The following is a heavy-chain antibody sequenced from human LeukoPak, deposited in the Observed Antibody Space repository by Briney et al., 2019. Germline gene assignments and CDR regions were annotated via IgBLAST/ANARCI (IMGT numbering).Heavy chain of an antibody. D-gene: IGHD2-2*01. V-gene: IGHV3-21*01. CDR2: ISSSSSYI. Sequence: PGGSLRLSCAASGFTFSSYSMNWVRQAPGKGLEWVSSISSSSSYIYYADSEKGRFTTSRDNAKNSLYLQMNSLRAEDTAVYYCARDIVVVPASDVWGQGNTVTVSS. CDR1: GFTFSSYS. J-gene: IGHJ6*02. CDR3: ARDIVVVPASDV.